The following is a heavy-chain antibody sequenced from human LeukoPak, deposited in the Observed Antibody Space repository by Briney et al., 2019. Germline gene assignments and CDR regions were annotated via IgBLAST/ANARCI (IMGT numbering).Heavy chain of an antibody. CDR1: GFTFSSYA. D-gene: IGHD1-26*01. V-gene: IGHV3-23*01. J-gene: IGHJ4*02. Sequence: GGSLRLSCAASGFTFSSYAMTWVRQAPGKWLEWVSTISGSGGSTYYADSVKGRFTISRDNSKNTLYLQMNSLRAEDTAVYYCANFIVGATRDFDYWGQGTLVTVSS. CDR2: ISGSGGST. CDR3: ANFIVGATRDFDY.